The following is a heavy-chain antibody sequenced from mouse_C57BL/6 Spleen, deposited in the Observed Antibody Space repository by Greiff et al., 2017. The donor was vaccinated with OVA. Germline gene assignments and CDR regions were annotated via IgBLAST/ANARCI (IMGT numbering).Heavy chain of an antibody. Sequence: VQRVESGAELVRPGASVTLSCKASGYTFTDYEMHWVKQTPVHGLEWIGAIDPETGGTAYNQKFKGKAILTADKSSSTAYMELRSLTSEDSAVYYCTRRGLLLFAYWGQGTLVTVSA. J-gene: IGHJ3*01. CDR2: IDPETGGT. CDR1: GYTFTDYE. D-gene: IGHD2-3*01. CDR3: TRRGLLLFAY. V-gene: IGHV1-15*01.